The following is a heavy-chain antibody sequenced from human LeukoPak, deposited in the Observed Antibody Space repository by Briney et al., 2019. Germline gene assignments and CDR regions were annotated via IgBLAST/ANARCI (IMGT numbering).Heavy chain of an antibody. V-gene: IGHV4-39*01. CDR2: IYYSGST. CDR1: GGSISSSSYY. Sequence: SVTLSLTCTVSGGSISSSSYYWGWIRQPPGKGLEWIGSIYYSGSTYYNPSLKSRVTISVDTSKNQFSLKLSSVTAADTAVYYCARHAYYYDSSGYYYWFDPWGQGTLVTVSS. CDR3: ARHAYYYDSSGYYYWFDP. J-gene: IGHJ5*02. D-gene: IGHD3-22*01.